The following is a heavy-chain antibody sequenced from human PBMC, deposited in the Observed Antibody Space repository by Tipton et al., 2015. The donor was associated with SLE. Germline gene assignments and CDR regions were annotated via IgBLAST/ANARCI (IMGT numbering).Heavy chain of an antibody. CDR3: ARALVQGVRLVQH. Sequence: TLSLTCAVYGGSFSGYYWSWIRQPPGKGLEWIGEINHSGSTNYNPSLKSRVTISVDTSKNQFSLKLSSVTAADTAVYYCARALVQGVRLVQHWGQGTLVTVSS. V-gene: IGHV4-34*01. J-gene: IGHJ1*01. CDR2: INHSGST. D-gene: IGHD3-10*01. CDR1: GGSFSGYY.